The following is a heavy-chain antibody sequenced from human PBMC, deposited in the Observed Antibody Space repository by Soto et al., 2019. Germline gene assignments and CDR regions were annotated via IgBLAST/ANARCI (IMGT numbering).Heavy chain of an antibody. D-gene: IGHD3-3*01. CDR2: IIPIFGTA. CDR1: GGTFSSYA. Sequence: SVKVSCKASGGTFSSYAISWVRQAPGQGLEWMRGIIPIFGTANYAQKFQGRVTITADESTSTAYMELSSLRSEDTAVYYCARVFAIFGVVIFYGMDVWGQGTTVTVSS. J-gene: IGHJ6*02. CDR3: ARVFAIFGVVIFYGMDV. V-gene: IGHV1-69*13.